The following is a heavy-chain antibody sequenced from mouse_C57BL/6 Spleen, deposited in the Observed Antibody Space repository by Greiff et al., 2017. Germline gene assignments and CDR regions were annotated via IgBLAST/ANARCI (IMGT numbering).Heavy chain of an antibody. CDR3: ARSGYYDAMDY. J-gene: IGHJ4*01. Sequence: EVMLVESGGGLVKPGGSLKLSCAASGFTFSSYAMSWVRQTPEKRLEWVATISAGGSYTYYPDNVKGRVTISRDNAKNNLYLQMSHLKSEDTAMYYCARSGYYDAMDYWGQGTSVTVSS. D-gene: IGHD2-2*01. CDR2: ISAGGSYT. V-gene: IGHV5-4*03. CDR1: GFTFSSYA.